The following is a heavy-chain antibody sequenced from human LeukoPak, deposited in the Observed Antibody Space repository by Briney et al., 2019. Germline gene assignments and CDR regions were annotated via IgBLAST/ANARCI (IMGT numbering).Heavy chain of an antibody. D-gene: IGHD6-13*01. CDR2: IRYDGSNK. Sequence: PGGSLRLSCAASGFTFSSYGMHWVRQAPGKGLEWVAFIRYDGSNKYYADSVKGRFTISRDNSKNTLYLQMYSLRAEDTAVYYCARGPKYISATGPYYFDYWGQGTPVTVSS. CDR3: ARGPKYISATGPYYFDY. V-gene: IGHV3-33*08. CDR1: GFTFSSYG. J-gene: IGHJ4*02.